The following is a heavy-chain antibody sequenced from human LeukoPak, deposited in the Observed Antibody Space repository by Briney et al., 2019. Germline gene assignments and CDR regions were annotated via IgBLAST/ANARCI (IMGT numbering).Heavy chain of an antibody. Sequence: EASVKVSCKASGGTFSSYAISWVRHAPGQGLEWMGGIIPIFGTANYAQKFQGRVTITTDESTSTAYMELSSLRSEDTAVYYCARDQGSGKFPWLPQYYMDVWGKGTTVTVSS. CDR2: IIPIFGTA. V-gene: IGHV1-69*05. CDR3: ARDQGSGKFPWLPQYYMDV. D-gene: IGHD1-26*01. J-gene: IGHJ6*03. CDR1: GGTFSSYA.